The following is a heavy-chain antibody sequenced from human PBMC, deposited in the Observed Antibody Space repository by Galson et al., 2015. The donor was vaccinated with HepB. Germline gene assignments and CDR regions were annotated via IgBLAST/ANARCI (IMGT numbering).Heavy chain of an antibody. V-gene: IGHV7-4-1*02. Sequence: SVKVSCKASGYTFTSYAMNWVRQAPGQGLEWMGWINTNTGNPTYAQGFTGRFVFSLDTSVSTAYLQISSLKAEDTAVYYCARGGYCSSTSCLAEYFQHWGQGTLVTVSS. CDR1: GYTFTSYA. D-gene: IGHD2-2*01. J-gene: IGHJ1*01. CDR2: INTNTGNP. CDR3: ARGGYCSSTSCLAEYFQH.